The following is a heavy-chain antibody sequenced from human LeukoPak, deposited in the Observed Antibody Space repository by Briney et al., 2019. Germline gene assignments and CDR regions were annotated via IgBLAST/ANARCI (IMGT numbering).Heavy chain of an antibody. CDR2: INHSGST. J-gene: IGHJ4*02. D-gene: IGHD3-10*01. V-gene: IGHV4-34*01. CDR1: GGSFSGYY. CDR3: ARRAGYYYGSGSYYFYDY. Sequence: SETLSLTCAVYGGSFSGYYWSWIRQPPGKGLEWIGEINHSGSTNYNPSPKSRVTISVDTSKNQFSLKLSSVTAADTAVYYCARRAGYYYGSGSYYFYDYWGQGTLVTVSS.